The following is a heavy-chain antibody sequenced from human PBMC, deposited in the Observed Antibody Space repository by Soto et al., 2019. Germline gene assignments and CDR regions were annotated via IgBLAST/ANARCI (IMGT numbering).Heavy chain of an antibody. J-gene: IGHJ4*02. CDR2: ISGSGGST. D-gene: IGHD6-6*01. CDR3: AKVGVVGWGLVFYPWFDY. Sequence: EVQLLESGGGLVQPGGSLRLSCAASGFTFSSYAMSWVRQAPGKGLEWVSAISGSGGSTYYADSVKGRFTISRDNSKNTLYLQMNSLRAEDTAVYYCAKVGVVGWGLVFYPWFDYWGQGTLVTVSS. CDR1: GFTFSSYA. V-gene: IGHV3-23*01.